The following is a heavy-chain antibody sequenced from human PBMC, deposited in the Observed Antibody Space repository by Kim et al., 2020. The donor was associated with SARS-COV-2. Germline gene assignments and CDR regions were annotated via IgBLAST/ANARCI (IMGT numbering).Heavy chain of an antibody. CDR2: ISYDGSNK. J-gene: IGHJ4*02. CDR1: GFTFSSYA. CDR3: AVWGYGLDY. V-gene: IGHV3-30-3*01. Sequence: GGSLRLSCAASGFTFSSYAMHWVRQAPGKGLEWVAVISYDGSNKYYADSVKGRFTISRDNSKNTLYLQMNSLRAEDTAVYYCAVWGYGLDYWGQGTLVTVSS. D-gene: IGHD3-16*01.